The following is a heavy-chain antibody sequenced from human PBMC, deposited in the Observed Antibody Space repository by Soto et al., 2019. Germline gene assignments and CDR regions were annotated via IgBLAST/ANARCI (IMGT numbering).Heavy chain of an antibody. CDR3: AREGRWLQSRDYYGMDV. V-gene: IGHV1-2*04. J-gene: IGHJ6*02. Sequence: ASVKVSCKASGYTFTGYYMHWVRQAPGQGLEWMGWINPNSGGTNYAQKFQGWVTMTRDTSISTAYMELSRLRSDDTAVYYCAREGRWLQSRDYYGMDVWGQGTTVTVSS. D-gene: IGHD5-12*01. CDR2: INPNSGGT. CDR1: GYTFTGYY.